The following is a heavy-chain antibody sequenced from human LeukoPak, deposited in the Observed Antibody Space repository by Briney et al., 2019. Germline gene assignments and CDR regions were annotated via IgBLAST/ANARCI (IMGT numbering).Heavy chain of an antibody. CDR1: GCTFTTYA. CDR3: ARGDDYGDYGGTLDYYYGMDV. CDR2: INADDGNT. V-gene: IGHV1-3*01. D-gene: IGHD4-17*01. J-gene: IGHJ6*02. Sequence: ASVKVSCKTSGCTFTTYAIHWVRQAPGQRLEWMGLINADDGNTRYSQRFQGRVTITRDTSANTAYMELNSLRFEDTAVYYCARGDDYGDYGGTLDYYYGMDVWGQGTTVTVSS.